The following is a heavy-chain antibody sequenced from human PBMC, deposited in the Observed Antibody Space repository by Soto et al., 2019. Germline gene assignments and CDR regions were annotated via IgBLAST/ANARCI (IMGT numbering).Heavy chain of an antibody. D-gene: IGHD3-22*01. CDR1: GGTFISDA. J-gene: IGHJ4*02. CDR2: VIPMFPKA. CDR3: ARCHSDSSGPGYLDS. Sequence: QVRLVQSEAEVKKAGSSVKVSCKASGGTFISDAVTWVGQAPGQGLEWMGGVIPMFPKANYAQKFQGRATITADKSTSTVYMELHSLKSEDPALYYCARCHSDSSGPGYLDSWGQGNLVTVTS. V-gene: IGHV1-69*06.